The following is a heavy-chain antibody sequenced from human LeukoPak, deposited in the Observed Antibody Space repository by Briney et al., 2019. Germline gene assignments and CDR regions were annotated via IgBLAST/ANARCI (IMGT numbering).Heavy chain of an antibody. D-gene: IGHD6-19*01. V-gene: IGHV4-4*07. CDR2: IYATGST. J-gene: IGHJ4*02. Sequence: SETLSLTCTVSGGSISSYYWSWIRQPAGKGLEWIGRIYATGSTNYNPSLKSRVTMSVDTSKNQFSLNLNSVTAADTAVYYCARVGYSSGWYPLDYWGQGTLVTVSS. CDR1: GGSISSYY. CDR3: ARVGYSSGWYPLDY.